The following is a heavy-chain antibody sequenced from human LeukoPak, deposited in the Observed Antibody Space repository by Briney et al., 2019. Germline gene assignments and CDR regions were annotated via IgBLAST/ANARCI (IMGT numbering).Heavy chain of an antibody. D-gene: IGHD3-10*01. Sequence: PSETLSLTCSASGGSISNLYLSWIRQPAGKGLGWIGRIYVSGRIDYNPSLRSRVTMSVDTSKNQLSLRVRSVTAADTGVYYCARDSGTTGEVKFDPWGQGTLVTVSS. CDR3: ARDSGTTGEVKFDP. V-gene: IGHV4-4*07. CDR2: IYVSGRI. CDR1: GGSISNLY. J-gene: IGHJ5*02.